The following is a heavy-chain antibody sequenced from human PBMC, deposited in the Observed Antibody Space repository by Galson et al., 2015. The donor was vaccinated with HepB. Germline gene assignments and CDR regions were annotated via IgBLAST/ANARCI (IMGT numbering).Heavy chain of an antibody. Sequence: SLRLSCAASGFTFSNYGMYWVRQAPGKGLEWMAVISYDGSYQYYADSVKGRFTISRDNAKNSLYLQLDSLTSEDTALYFCVKDVDPFLGVAAAGWFENWGQGTPVTVSS. D-gene: IGHD6-13*01. CDR3: VKDVDPFLGVAAAGWFEN. J-gene: IGHJ4*02. V-gene: IGHV3-30*19. CDR2: ISYDGSYQ. CDR1: GFTFSNYG.